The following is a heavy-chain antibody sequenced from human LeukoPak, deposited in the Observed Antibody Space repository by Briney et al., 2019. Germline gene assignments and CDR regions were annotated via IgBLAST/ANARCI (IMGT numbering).Heavy chain of an antibody. D-gene: IGHD3-22*01. J-gene: IGHJ4*02. CDR2: ISAYNGNI. Sequence: ASVKVSCKASGYTFTSYGISWVRQAPGQGLEWMGWISAYNGNINYAQKLQGRVTMTTDTSTSTAYMELRSLRSDDTAVYYCARDWHSNYDSSGYYPATPTYWGQGTLVTVSS. V-gene: IGHV1-18*01. CDR3: ARDWHSNYDSSGYYPATPTY. CDR1: GYTFTSYG.